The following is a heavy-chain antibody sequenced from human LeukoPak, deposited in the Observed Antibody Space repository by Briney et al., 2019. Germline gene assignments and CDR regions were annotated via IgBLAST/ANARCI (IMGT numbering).Heavy chain of an antibody. CDR1: GFSVSRNY. CDR2: IYSGGST. CDR3: ATSFGRGAFDI. V-gene: IGHV3-66*01. J-gene: IGHJ3*02. D-gene: IGHD1-14*01. Sequence: GGSLRLSCAASGFSVSRNYMNWVRQAPGKGLGWVSGIYSGGSTDYADSVKGRFTISRDNSKNTLYLQMNSLRAEDSAVYYCATSFGRGAFDIWGQGTMVTVS.